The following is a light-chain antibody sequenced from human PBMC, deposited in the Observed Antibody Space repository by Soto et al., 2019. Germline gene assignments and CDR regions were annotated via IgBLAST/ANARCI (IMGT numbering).Light chain of an antibody. CDR1: SSDVGGYNY. Sequence: QSALTQPASVSGSPGQSITISCTGTSSDVGGYNYVSWYQQQSGKAPKLMIHEVSNRPSGVSSRFSGSKSGNTASLTISGLQAEDEADYYCTSFTTTRFYVFGPGTKLTVL. CDR2: EVS. J-gene: IGLJ1*01. CDR3: TSFTTTRFYV. V-gene: IGLV2-14*01.